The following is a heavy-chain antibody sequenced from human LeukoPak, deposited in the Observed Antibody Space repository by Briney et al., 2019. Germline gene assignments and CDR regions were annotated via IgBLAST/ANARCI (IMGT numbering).Heavy chain of an antibody. CDR3: AREEFLNESDSSAYFVY. CDR2: VYSSGVG. J-gene: IGHJ4*02. D-gene: IGHD3-22*01. V-gene: IGHV4-4*07. Sequence: SETLSLTCTVSGGSITGYYWNCVRQPAGQGLEWLGRVYSSGVGNYNPSLTSRGTMSVDTSKKQFSLKLTSLTDADTAVYYCAREEFLNESDSSAYFVYWGQGTLVTVSS. CDR1: GGSITGYY.